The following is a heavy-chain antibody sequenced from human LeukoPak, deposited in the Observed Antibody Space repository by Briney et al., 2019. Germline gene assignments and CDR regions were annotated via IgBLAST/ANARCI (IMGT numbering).Heavy chain of an antibody. J-gene: IGHJ4*02. V-gene: IGHV3-23*01. CDR3: ARDSGYYDSRGSWY. CDR1: GFTFSSYA. D-gene: IGHD3-22*01. Sequence: PGGSLRLSCAASGFTFSSYAMSWVRQAPGKGLEWVSAISGSGGSTYYADSVKGRFTISRDNAKNSLYLQMNSLRAEDTAVYYCARDSGYYDSRGSWYWGQGTLVTVSS. CDR2: ISGSGGST.